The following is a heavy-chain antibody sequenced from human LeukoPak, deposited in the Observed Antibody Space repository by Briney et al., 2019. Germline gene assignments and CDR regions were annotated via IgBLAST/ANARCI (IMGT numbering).Heavy chain of an antibody. CDR3: ARVVGSSGWYDY. CDR2: ISYDGSNK. D-gene: IGHD6-19*01. V-gene: IGHV3-30*04. J-gene: IGHJ4*02. Sequence: PGRSLRLFCAASGFIFSSFAMRWVRQAPGKGLEWVAVISYDGSNKYYADSVKGRFTISRDNSKNTLYLQMNSPRAEDTAVYYCARVVGSSGWYDYWGQGTLVTVSS. CDR1: GFIFSSFA.